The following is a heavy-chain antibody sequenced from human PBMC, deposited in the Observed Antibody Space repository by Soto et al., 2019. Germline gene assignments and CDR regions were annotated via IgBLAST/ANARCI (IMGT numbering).Heavy chain of an antibody. D-gene: IGHD6-13*01. CDR1: GFTFSSYA. CDR2: ISYDGSNK. CDR3: ARDGIAAAAGFDY. Sequence: QVQLVESGGGVVQPGRSLRLSCAASGFTFSSYAMHWVRQAPGKGLEWVAVISYDGSNKYYADSVKGRFTISRDNSKNTLYRQMNSLRAEDTAVEYCARDGIAAAAGFDYCGQGTLVTVSS. V-gene: IGHV3-30-3*01. J-gene: IGHJ4*02.